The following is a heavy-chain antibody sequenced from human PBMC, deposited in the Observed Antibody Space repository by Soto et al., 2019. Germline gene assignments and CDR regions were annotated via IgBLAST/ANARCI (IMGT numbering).Heavy chain of an antibody. V-gene: IGHV4-59*08. CDR3: ARYSGYDPYYFDY. J-gene: IGHJ4*02. CDR1: GGSISSYY. Sequence: QVQLQESGPGLVKPSETLSLTCTVSGGSISSYYWSWIRQPPGKGLEWIGYIYYSGSTNYNPSLTSRVTISVATSKTRFYLKLSSVTAADTAVYYCARYSGYDPYYFDYWCQGTMVTVSS. CDR2: IYYSGST. D-gene: IGHD5-12*01.